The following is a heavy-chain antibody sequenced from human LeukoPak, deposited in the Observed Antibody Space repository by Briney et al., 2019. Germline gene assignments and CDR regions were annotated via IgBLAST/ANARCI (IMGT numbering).Heavy chain of an antibody. V-gene: IGHV4-59*11. CDR2: IYYSGST. D-gene: IGHD6-19*01. CDR3: ARGAGR. J-gene: IGHJ4*02. Sequence: ETLSLTCTVSGGSISSHYWSWIRQPPGKGLECIGYIYYSGSTNYNPSLKSRVTISVDTSKNQFSLKLSSVTAADTAVYYCARGAGRWGQGTLVTVSS. CDR1: GGSISSHY.